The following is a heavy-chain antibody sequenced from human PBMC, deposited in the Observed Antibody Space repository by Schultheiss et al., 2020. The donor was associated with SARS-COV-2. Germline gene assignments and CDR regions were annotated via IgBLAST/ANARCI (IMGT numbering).Heavy chain of an antibody. CDR1: GFSLSTSGMR. CDR3: ARWLLPYAFDY. D-gene: IGHD3-22*01. J-gene: IGHJ4*02. Sequence: SGPTLVKPTQTLTLTCTFSGFSLSTSGMRASWIRQPPGKALEWLARIDWDDDKRYSPSLKSRLTITKDTSKNQVVLTMTNMDPVDTATYYCARWLLPYAFDYWGQGTLVTVSS. CDR2: IDWDDDK. V-gene: IGHV2-5*08.